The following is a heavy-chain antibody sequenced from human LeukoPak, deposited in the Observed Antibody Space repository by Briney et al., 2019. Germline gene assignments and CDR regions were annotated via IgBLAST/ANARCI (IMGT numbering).Heavy chain of an antibody. CDR2: INPSGGST. CDR3: ARGDYYDSSGYLQFDY. CDR1: GYTFTSYY. D-gene: IGHD3-22*01. V-gene: IGHV1-46*01. J-gene: IGHJ4*02. Sequence: GASVKVSCKASGYTFTSYYMHWVRQAPGQGLEWMGIINPSGGSTSYAQKFRGRVTMTRDTSTSTVYMELSSLRSEDTAVYYCARGDYYDSSGYLQFDYWGQGTLVTVSS.